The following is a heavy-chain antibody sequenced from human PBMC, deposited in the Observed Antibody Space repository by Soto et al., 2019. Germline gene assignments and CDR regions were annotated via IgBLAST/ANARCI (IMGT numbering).Heavy chain of an antibody. CDR2: IYYSGST. V-gene: IGHV4-39*01. J-gene: IGHJ5*02. CDR3: ARHRSDFWFDP. Sequence: SETLSLTCTVSGDSISRYFWGWIRQPPGKGLEWIGSIYYSGSTYYNPSLKSRVTVSVDTSKNQFSLKLSSVTAADTAVYYCARHRSDFWFDPWGQGTLVTVSS. D-gene: IGHD2-15*01. CDR1: GDSISRYF.